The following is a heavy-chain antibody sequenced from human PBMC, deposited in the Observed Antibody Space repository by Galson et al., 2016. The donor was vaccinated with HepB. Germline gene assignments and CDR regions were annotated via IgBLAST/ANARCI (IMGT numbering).Heavy chain of an antibody. J-gene: IGHJ4*02. CDR3: AREVRQCAAGSYLDY. CDR2: MNPQSGNT. Sequence: SVKVSCKASGYTFTSHDFHWVRQATGQGLDWMGWMNPQSGNTGNAQKFQGRVTMTRDTSISTAYLEVSSLASEDSAVYYCAREVRQCAAGSYLDYWGQGTLVTVSS. V-gene: IGHV1-8*01. CDR1: GYTFTSHD. D-gene: IGHD3-10*01.